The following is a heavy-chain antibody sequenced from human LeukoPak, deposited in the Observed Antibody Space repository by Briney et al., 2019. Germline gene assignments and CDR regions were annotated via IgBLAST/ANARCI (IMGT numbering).Heavy chain of an antibody. V-gene: IGHV1-2*02. D-gene: IGHD3-10*01. J-gene: IGHJ5*02. CDR3: ARDGSGSYYKNWFDP. CDR2: INPNSGGT. Sequence: GASVKVSFKCSGYTFTFYYMHWVRQAPGQGLEWMGGINPNSGGTNYAQKFQGRGTMTMDTSISTAYMELSRLRSDATAVYYCARDGSGSYYKNWFDPWGQGTLVTVSS. CDR1: GYTFTFYY.